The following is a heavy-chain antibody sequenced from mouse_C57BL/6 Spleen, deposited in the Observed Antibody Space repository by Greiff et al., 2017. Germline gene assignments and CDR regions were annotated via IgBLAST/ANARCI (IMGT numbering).Heavy chain of an antibody. CDR2: IYPGDGDT. D-gene: IGHD2-3*01. CDR3: ARGDGYPSYFDY. J-gene: IGHJ2*01. V-gene: IGHV1-80*01. CDR1: GYAFSSYW. Sequence: QVQLQQSGAELVKPGASVKISCKASGYAFSSYWMNWVKQRPGKGLEWIGQIYPGDGDTNYNGKFKGKATLTADKSSSTAYMQLSSLTSEDSAVYFCARGDGYPSYFDYWGQGTTLTVSS.